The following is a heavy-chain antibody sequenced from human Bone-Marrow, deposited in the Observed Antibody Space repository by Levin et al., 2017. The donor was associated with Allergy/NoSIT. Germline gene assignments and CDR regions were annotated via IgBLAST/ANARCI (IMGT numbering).Heavy chain of an antibody. Sequence: GESLKISCKASGYTFNFYLVHWVRQAPGQGLEWMGWIRPDSGDTSLAQKFQGRVTMTRDTSLNTAFMELTSLRTHDTAVYFCARSPPPGPAPSLDHWGQGTMVTVS. J-gene: IGHJ4*02. CDR2: IRPDSGDT. CDR1: GYTFNFYL. CDR3: ARSPPPGPAPSLDH. V-gene: IGHV1-2*02. D-gene: IGHD2-15*01.